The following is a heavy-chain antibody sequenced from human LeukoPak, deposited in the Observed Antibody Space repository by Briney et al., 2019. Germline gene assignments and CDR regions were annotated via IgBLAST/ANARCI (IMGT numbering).Heavy chain of an antibody. D-gene: IGHD6-13*01. CDR3: ARERSSSWFDY. J-gene: IGHJ4*02. V-gene: IGHV1-2*02. CDR1: GYTFTGYY. CDR2: INPNSGGT. Sequence: ASVTVSYKASGYTFTGYYMHWVRQAPGQGLEWMGWINPNSGGTNYAQKFQGRVTMTRDTSISTAYMELSRLRSDDTAVYYCARERSSSWFDYWGQGTLVTVSS.